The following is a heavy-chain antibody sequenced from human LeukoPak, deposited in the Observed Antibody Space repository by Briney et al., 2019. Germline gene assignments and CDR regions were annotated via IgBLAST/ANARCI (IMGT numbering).Heavy chain of an antibody. CDR1: GFTFSTYS. CDR3: ARAQFIAAAGKPPGAAYGMDV. Sequence: GGSLRLSCAASGFTFSTYSMNWVRQAPGKGLEWVSSLSSSSTYVYYADSVKGRFTISRDNAKNSLYLQMNSLRAEDTAVYYCARAQFIAAAGKPPGAAYGMDVWGQGTTVTVSS. V-gene: IGHV3-21*01. D-gene: IGHD6-13*01. CDR2: LSSSSTYV. J-gene: IGHJ6*02.